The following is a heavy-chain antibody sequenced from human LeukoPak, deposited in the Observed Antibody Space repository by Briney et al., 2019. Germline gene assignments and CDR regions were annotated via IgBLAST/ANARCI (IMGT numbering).Heavy chain of an antibody. J-gene: IGHJ4*02. CDR2: ISYDGSNK. CDR1: GFTLSSYA. D-gene: IGHD4-17*01. CDR3: ASTTTVTTGSNY. V-gene: IGHV3-30-3*01. Sequence: GGSLRLSCAASGFTLSSYAMHWVRQTPGKGLAWVAVISYDGSNKYYADSVKGRFTISRDNSKNTLYLQMNSLRAEDTAVYYCASTTTVTTGSNYWGQGTLVTVSS.